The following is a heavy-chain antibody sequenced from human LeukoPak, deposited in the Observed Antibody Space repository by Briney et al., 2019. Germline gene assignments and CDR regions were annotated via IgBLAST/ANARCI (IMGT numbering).Heavy chain of an antibody. CDR3: ARRGQMSYYYSGMDV. V-gene: IGHV4-59*01. J-gene: IGHJ6*02. CDR1: GDSISGYY. D-gene: IGHD3-10*01. CDR2: IYYSGAT. Sequence: SETLSLTCNVSGDSISGYYWNWIGQSPGKGREWIGYIYYSGATNYNPSLESRVTISVDTSKHQFSLNLSSVTAADTAIYYCARRGQMSYYYSGMDVWGQGTTVTVSS.